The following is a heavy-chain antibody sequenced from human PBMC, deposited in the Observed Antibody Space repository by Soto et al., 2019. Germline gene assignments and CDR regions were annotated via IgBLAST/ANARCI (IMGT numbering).Heavy chain of an antibody. J-gene: IGHJ4*02. CDR1: GFTFSNYA. V-gene: IGHV3-23*01. Sequence: EVQLLESGGGLVQPGGSLRLSFEASGFTFSNYAMSWVRQAPGEGLEWVATISVSDGSTYYADSVKGRFTISRDISKNTLYLQMNSLRAEDTAIYYCAKERSSGYYFFDYWGQGTLVTVSS. CDR3: AKERSSGYYFFDY. D-gene: IGHD5-12*01. CDR2: ISVSDGST.